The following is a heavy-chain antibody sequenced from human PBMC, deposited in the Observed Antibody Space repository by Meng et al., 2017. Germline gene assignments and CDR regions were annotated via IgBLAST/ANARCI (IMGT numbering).Heavy chain of an antibody. CDR1: GGTFRSYA. CDR3: ARHYYYDSSGYYSTWYFDL. V-gene: IGHV1-69*01. J-gene: IGHJ2*01. CDR2: IIPIFVTA. Sequence: APLWQSVTGGKRPGSLVKGSCNASGGTFRSYAISWVRQAPGQGLEWMGGIIPIFVTANYAQKFQGRVTITADESTSTAYMELSSLRSEDTAVYYCARHYYYDSSGYYSTWYFDLWGRGTLVTVSS. D-gene: IGHD3-22*01.